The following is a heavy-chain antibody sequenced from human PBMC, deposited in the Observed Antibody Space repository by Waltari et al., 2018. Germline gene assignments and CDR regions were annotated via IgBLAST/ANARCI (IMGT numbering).Heavy chain of an antibody. CDR2: VRRDGSA. CDR3: TRDVPNSRFDP. D-gene: IGHD7-27*01. J-gene: IGHJ5*02. Sequence: EVQLVESGGGLVQPGGPLRLSCAGSGFLLSNHWMTWVRQVPGKGLEWGAHVRRDGSATYADSVKGRFTSSRDDAKNTMYLQMNSLRDEDTAVYYCTRDVPNSRFDPWGQGTLVTVSS. V-gene: IGHV3-74*01. CDR1: GFLLSNHW.